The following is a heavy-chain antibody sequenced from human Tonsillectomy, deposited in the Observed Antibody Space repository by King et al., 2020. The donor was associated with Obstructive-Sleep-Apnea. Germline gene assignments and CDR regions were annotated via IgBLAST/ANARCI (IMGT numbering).Heavy chain of an antibody. CDR1: GGSMKDFF. CDR2: VYHIGVT. D-gene: IGHD1-1*01. CDR3: ARGATGTTKIRGWKTFYFDY. Sequence: QLQESGPGQVKPSETLSLTCSVAGGSMKDFFWSWIRLPPGKGLEWIGYVYHIGVTSYSPSLQSRVTMSIDTSRNHFSLQLSAVTAADTAVYYCARGATGTTKIRGWKTFYFDYWGPGTLVTVSS. V-gene: IGHV4-59*01. J-gene: IGHJ4*02.